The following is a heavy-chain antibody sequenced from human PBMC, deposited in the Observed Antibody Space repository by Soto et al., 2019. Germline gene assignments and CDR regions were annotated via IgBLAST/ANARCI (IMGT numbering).Heavy chain of an antibody. CDR3: ARDRTGDIDAFDI. D-gene: IGHD2-15*01. J-gene: IGHJ3*02. Sequence: EVQLVESGGGLVKPGGSLRLSCAASGFTFSTYSMNWVRQAPGKGLEWVSSISSSSSYLYFADSVRGRFTISRDNARNSLYLQMNSLRAEDTAVYYCARDRTGDIDAFDIWGQGTMVTVSS. CDR1: GFTFSTYS. CDR2: ISSSSSYL. V-gene: IGHV3-21*01.